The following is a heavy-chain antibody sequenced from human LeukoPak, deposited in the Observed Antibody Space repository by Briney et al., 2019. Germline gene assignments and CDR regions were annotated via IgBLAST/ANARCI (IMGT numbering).Heavy chain of an antibody. CDR2: IYYSGST. CDR1: GGSISSYY. V-gene: IGHV4-39*01. CDR3: ARRNGDLRAFDL. J-gene: IGHJ3*01. Sequence: SETLSLTCTVSGGSISSYYWGWIRQPPGKGLEWIGSIYYSGSTYYNPSLKSRVTISVDTSKNQFSLKLSSVTAADTAVYYCARRNGDLRAFDLWGQGTVVTVSS. D-gene: IGHD4-17*01.